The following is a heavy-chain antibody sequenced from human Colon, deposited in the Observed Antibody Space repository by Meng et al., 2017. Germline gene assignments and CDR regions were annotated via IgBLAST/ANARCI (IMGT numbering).Heavy chain of an antibody. Sequence: LPQAALSLVTPSQTPALTCTVSSGYVSSGDYYWCWIRQPPGKGLEWIGYIYYSGSTYYTPSLKSRVNISVETSKNQFSLKLSSVTAADTAVYYCARGPTTYFDYWGQGTLVTVSS. CDR3: ARGPTTYFDY. D-gene: IGHD4-17*01. V-gene: IGHV4-30-4*01. CDR2: IYYSGST. J-gene: IGHJ4*02. CDR1: SGYVSSGDYY.